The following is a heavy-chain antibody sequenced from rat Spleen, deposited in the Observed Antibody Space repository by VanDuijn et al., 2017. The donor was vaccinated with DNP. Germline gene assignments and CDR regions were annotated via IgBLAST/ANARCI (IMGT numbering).Heavy chain of an antibody. CDR1: GFIFSDYN. J-gene: IGHJ3*01. CDR3: GRGGLSWFAY. D-gene: IGHD4-1*01. CDR2: ITYDGSST. Sequence: EVQLVESGGGLVQPGRSLKLSCAASGFIFSDYNMAWVRQAPKKGLEWVATITYDGSSTYYRDSVKGRFTISRDNAKSTLYLQMSKLGSEDTAIYYCGRGGLSWFAYWGQGTLVTVSS. V-gene: IGHV5-7*01.